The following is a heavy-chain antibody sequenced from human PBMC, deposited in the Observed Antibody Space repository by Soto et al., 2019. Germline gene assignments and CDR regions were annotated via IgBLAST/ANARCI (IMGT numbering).Heavy chain of an antibody. J-gene: IGHJ3*02. CDR3: ASGPRLRWRNDAFYI. CDR1: GFTFSSYG. CDR2: IWYDGSNK. D-gene: IGHD4-17*01. V-gene: IGHV3-33*01. Sequence: QVQLVESGGGVVQPGRSLRLSCAASGFTFSSYGMHWVRQAPGKGLEWVAVIWYDGSNKYYADSVKGRITISRDNSKNTLDRQMNSVRAEDMAVYYCASGPRLRWRNDAFYIWGQGTMVTVSS.